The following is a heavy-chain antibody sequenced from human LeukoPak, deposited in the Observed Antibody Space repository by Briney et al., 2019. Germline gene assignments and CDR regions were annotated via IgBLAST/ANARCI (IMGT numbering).Heavy chain of an antibody. V-gene: IGHV3-30-3*01. Sequence: GGSLRLSCAASGFTFSSYAMHWVRQAPGKGLEWVAVISYDGSNKYYADSVKGRFTISRDNSKNTLYLQMNSLRAEDTAVYYCARGQFGWGLNWFDPWGQGTLVTVSS. CDR2: ISYDGSNK. J-gene: IGHJ5*02. D-gene: IGHD7-27*01. CDR3: ARGQFGWGLNWFDP. CDR1: GFTFSSYA.